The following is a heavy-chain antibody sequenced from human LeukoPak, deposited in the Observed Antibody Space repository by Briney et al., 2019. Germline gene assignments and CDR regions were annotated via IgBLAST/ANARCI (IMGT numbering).Heavy chain of an antibody. CDR1: GFIFSDYA. V-gene: IGHV3-23*01. Sequence: GGSLRLSCAASGFIFSDYAMSWVRQAPGKGLEWVSAISGSGGSTYYADSVKGRFTISRDNSKNTLYLQMNSLRAEDTAVYYCAKDRGVGGWTNFDYWGQGTLVTVSS. J-gene: IGHJ4*02. CDR3: AKDRGVGGWTNFDY. D-gene: IGHD6-19*01. CDR2: ISGSGGST.